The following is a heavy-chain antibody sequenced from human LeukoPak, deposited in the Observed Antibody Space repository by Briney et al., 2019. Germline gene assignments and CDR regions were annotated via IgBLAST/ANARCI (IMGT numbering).Heavy chain of an antibody. V-gene: IGHV3-30-3*01. CDR1: GFTFNIYA. J-gene: IGHJ4*02. D-gene: IGHD6-19*01. CDR3: ARDVKPGYSSGWPFDY. CDR2: ILPDGSDK. Sequence: GGSLRLSCAASGFTFNIYAIHWVRQAPGKGLEWVAVILPDGSDKYYADSVKGRYTISRDNSKNTLYLQMNSLRAEDTAVYYCARDVKPGYSSGWPFDYWGQGTLVTVSS.